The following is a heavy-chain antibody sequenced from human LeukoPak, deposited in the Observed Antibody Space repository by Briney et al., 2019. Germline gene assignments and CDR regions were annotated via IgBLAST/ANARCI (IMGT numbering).Heavy chain of an antibody. V-gene: IGHV1-2*02. CDR2: INPNSGGT. Sequence: GASVKVSCKASGYTFTGYYMHWVRQAPGQGLEWMGWINPNSGGTNFAQKFQGRVTMTRDTSISTAYMELSRLRFDDTAVYYCARTHYYHSSDYWGQGTLVTVSS. CDR1: GYTFTGYY. D-gene: IGHD3-22*01. J-gene: IGHJ4*02. CDR3: ARTHYYHSSDY.